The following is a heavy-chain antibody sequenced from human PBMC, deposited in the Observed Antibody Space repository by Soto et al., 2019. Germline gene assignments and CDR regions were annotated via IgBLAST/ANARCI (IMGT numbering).Heavy chain of an antibody. CDR1: GGSISSGGYY. CDR3: ARLGRTGPYFDY. CDR2: IYYSGST. V-gene: IGHV4-31*03. J-gene: IGHJ4*02. Sequence: SETLSLTCTVSGGSISSGGYYWSWIRQHPGKGLEWIGYIYYSGSTYYNPSLKSRVTISVDTSKNQFSLKLSSVTAADTAVYYCARLGRTGPYFDYWGQGTLVTVSS.